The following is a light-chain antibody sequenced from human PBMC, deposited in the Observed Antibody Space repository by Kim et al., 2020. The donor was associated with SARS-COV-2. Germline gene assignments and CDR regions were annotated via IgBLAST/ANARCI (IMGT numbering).Light chain of an antibody. CDR1: RGVTSNY. CDR2: IAS. J-gene: IGKJ5*01. Sequence: SPGEKATLFCRASRGVTSNYLAWYQQKPGQAPRLLIYIASSRATGIPDRFSGSGSGTEFTLTISRLEPEDFAVYYCHQYGSPPSTFGQGTRLDIK. CDR3: HQYGSPPST. V-gene: IGKV3-20*01.